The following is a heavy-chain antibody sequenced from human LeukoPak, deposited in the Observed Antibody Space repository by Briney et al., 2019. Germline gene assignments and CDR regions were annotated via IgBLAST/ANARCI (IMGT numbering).Heavy chain of an antibody. Sequence: ASVTVSCKASGYTFTGYYMHWVRQAPGQGLEWMGWINPNSGGTNYAQKFQGRVTMTRDTSISTAYMELSRLRSDDTAVYYCARVPIAAAGSLDYWGQGTLVTVSS. CDR3: ARVPIAAAGSLDY. D-gene: IGHD6-13*01. CDR1: GYTFTGYY. CDR2: INPNSGGT. J-gene: IGHJ4*02. V-gene: IGHV1-2*02.